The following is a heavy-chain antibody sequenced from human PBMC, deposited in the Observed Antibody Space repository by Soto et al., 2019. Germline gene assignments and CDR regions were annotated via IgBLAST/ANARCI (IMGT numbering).Heavy chain of an antibody. CDR3: ARAYDSGFYGP. CDR1: GGSISTYY. D-gene: IGHD3-22*01. J-gene: IGHJ5*02. CDR2: VYDSGST. Sequence: QVQLRESGPGLVKPLETLSLTCSISGGSISTYYWSWIRQSPGKGLEWIGYVYDSGSTRYNPSLKSRVTISLDTSKNQFSLHLHSVTAADTAIYSCARAYDSGFYGPWGQGTLVTVTS. V-gene: IGHV4-59*01.